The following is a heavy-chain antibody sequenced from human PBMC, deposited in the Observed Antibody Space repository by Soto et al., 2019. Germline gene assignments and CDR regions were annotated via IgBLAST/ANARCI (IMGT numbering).Heavy chain of an antibody. CDR1: GGTFSSYA. D-gene: IGHD4-17*01. CDR3: ATDLEYGVYYYYGMDV. CDR2: IIPIFGTA. V-gene: IGHV1-69*13. Sequence: SVKVSCKASGGTFSSYAISWVRQAPGQGLEWMGGIIPIFGTANYAQKFQGRVTITADESTRTAYMELSSLRSEDTAVYYCATDLEYGVYYYYGMDVWGQGTTVTVSS. J-gene: IGHJ6*02.